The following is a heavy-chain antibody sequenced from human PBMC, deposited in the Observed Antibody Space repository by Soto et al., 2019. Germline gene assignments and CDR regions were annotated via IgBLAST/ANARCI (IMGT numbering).Heavy chain of an antibody. Sequence: QVQLQQWGAGLLKPSETLSLTCAVYGGSFSGYYWSWIRQPPGKGLEWIGEINHSGSTNYNPSLKSPVTISGDTAKNQFSLKLRSVTAADTAVYYCARGRAYCSSTSCYRYYYYYGMYVWGQGTTVTVSS. CDR1: GGSFSGYY. CDR2: INHSGST. CDR3: ARGRAYCSSTSCYRYYYYYGMYV. J-gene: IGHJ6*02. V-gene: IGHV4-34*01. D-gene: IGHD2-2*02.